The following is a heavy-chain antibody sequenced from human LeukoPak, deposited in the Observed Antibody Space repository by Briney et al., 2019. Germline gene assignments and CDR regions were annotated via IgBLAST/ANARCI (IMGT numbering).Heavy chain of an antibody. CDR2: IDWDDDK. CDR3: ARIASGGDCYSNAFDI. CDR1: GFSLSTSGMC. V-gene: IGHV2-70*01. J-gene: IGHJ3*02. D-gene: IGHD2-21*02. Sequence: SGPTLVNPTQTLTLTCTFSGFSLSTSGMCVSWIRQPPGKALEWLALIDWDDDKYYSTSLKTRLTISKDTSKNQVVLTMTNVDPVDTATYYCARIASGGDCYSNAFDIWGQGTMVTVSS.